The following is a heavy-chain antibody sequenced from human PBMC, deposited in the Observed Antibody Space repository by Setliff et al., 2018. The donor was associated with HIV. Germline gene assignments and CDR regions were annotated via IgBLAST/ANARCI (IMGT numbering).Heavy chain of an antibody. J-gene: IGHJ4*02. CDR3: ARETGQFLL. CDR2: IQNHGTT. V-gene: IGHV3-66*01. Sequence: HPGGSLRLSCAASGFNVSSNYMNWVRQAPGRGLEWVSGIQNHGTTYYADSVKGRFSVSRDMSRNILYLQMHDLSAEDSALYYCARETGQFLLWGPGTLVTVSS. D-gene: IGHD2-21*01. CDR1: GFNVSSNY.